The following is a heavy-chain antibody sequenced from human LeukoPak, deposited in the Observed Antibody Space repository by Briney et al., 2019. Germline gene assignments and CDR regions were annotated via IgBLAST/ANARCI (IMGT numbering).Heavy chain of an antibody. CDR2: INHSGST. CDR1: GGSFSGYY. V-gene: IGHV4-34*01. Sequence: SETLSLTCAVYGGSFSGYYWSWIRQPPGKGLEWIGEINHSGSTNYNPSLKSRVTISVDTSKNQFSLKLSSVTAADTAVYYCARDDRSNVYYYYYYMDVWGKGTTVTVSS. D-gene: IGHD3-22*01. CDR3: ARDDRSNVYYYYYYMDV. J-gene: IGHJ6*03.